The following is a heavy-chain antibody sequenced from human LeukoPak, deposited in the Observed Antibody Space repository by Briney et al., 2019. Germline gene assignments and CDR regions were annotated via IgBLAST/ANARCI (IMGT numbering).Heavy chain of an antibody. Sequence: PGGSLRLSCAASGFTFSSYAMSWVRQAPGKGLEWVAVISYDGSNKYYADSVKGRFTISRDNSKNTLYLQMNSLRAEDTAVYYCAKDKRDLYYFDYWGQGTLVTVSS. CDR1: GFTFSSYA. V-gene: IGHV3-30*18. CDR2: ISYDGSNK. J-gene: IGHJ4*02. CDR3: AKDKRDLYYFDY.